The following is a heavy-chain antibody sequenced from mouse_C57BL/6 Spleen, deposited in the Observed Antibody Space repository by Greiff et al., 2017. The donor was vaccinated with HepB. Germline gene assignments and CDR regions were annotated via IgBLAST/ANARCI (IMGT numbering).Heavy chain of an antibody. CDR1: GFTFSSYG. D-gene: IGHD2-4*01. CDR2: ISSGGSYT. CDR3: TRPPYYDYDGAWFAY. J-gene: IGHJ3*01. V-gene: IGHV5-6*01. Sequence: EVQRVESGGDLVKPGGSLKLSCAASGFTFSSYGMSWVRQTPDKRLEWVATISSGGSYTYYPDSVKGRFTISRDNAKNTLYLQMSSLKSEDTAMYYCTRPPYYDYDGAWFAYWGQGTLVTVSA.